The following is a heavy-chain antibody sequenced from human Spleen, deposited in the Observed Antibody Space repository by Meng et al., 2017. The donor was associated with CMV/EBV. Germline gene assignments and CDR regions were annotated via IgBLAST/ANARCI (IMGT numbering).Heavy chain of an antibody. V-gene: IGHV1-8*01. CDR2: INPNSGNA. CDR3: HLGGSWGYSNY. J-gene: IGHJ4*02. CDR1: GYTFTSYD. D-gene: IGHD5-18*01. Sequence: ASVKVSCKASGYTFTSYDINWVRQATGQGLEWMGWINPNSGNAGSAQKFQGRVTMTRDTSTSTVYMDLSSLRSEDTAVYYCHLGGSWGYSNYWGQGTLVTVSS.